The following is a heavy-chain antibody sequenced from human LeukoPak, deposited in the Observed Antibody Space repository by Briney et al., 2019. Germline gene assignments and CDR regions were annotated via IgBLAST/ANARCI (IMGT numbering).Heavy chain of an antibody. CDR1: GDSISSNSAA. J-gene: IGHJ4*02. D-gene: IGHD6-13*01. V-gene: IGHV6-1*01. Sequence: SQTLSLTCAISGDSISSNSAAWNWIRQSPSRGLEWLGTTYYRSKWYNDYAVSVKSRITINPDTSKNQFSLQLNSVTPEDTAVYYCARETAAAGVFSFDYWGERTLVTVSS. CDR3: ARETAAAGVFSFDY. CDR2: TYYRSKWYN.